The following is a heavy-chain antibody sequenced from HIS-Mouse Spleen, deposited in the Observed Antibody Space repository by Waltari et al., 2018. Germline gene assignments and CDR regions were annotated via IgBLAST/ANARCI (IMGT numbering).Heavy chain of an antibody. CDR3: AHTKVGIAARPIFYFDY. V-gene: IGHV2-5*02. CDR1: GFSLSTSGVG. Sequence: QITLKESGPTLVKPTQTLTLTCTFSGFSLSTSGVGVGWIRQPPGKALEWLALIYWDDDKRYSPSLKSRLTITKDTSKNQVVLTMTNMDPVDTATYYCAHTKVGIAARPIFYFDYWGQGTLVTVSS. D-gene: IGHD6-6*01. CDR2: IYWDDDK. J-gene: IGHJ4*02.